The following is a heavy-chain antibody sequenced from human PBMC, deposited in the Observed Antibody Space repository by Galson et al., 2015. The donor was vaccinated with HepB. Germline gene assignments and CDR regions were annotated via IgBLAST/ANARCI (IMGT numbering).Heavy chain of an antibody. J-gene: IGHJ4*02. Sequence: SLRLSCAASGFNFNNYGMHWVRQAPGKGLEWVAVIWYDGGKTYYADSVKGRFTISRDNAKNSLYLQMNSLRAEDTAVYYCARQGSVQSFDYWGQGTLITVSS. CDR1: GFNFNNYG. D-gene: IGHD1-1*01. CDR3: ARQGSVQSFDY. CDR2: IWYDGGKT. V-gene: IGHV3-33*03.